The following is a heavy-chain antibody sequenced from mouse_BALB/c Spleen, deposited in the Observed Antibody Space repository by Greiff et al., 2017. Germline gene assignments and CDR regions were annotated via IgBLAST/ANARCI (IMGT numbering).Heavy chain of an antibody. D-gene: IGHD4-1*01. CDR2: IWAGGST. J-gene: IGHJ4*01. CDR1: GFSLTSYG. Sequence: VQGVESGPGLVAPSQSLSITCTVSGFSLTSYGVHWVRQPPGKGLEWLGVIWAGGSTNYNSALMSRLSISKDNSKSQVFLKMNSLQTDDTAMYYCASLNWALYAMDYWGQGTSVTVSS. CDR3: ASLNWALYAMDY. V-gene: IGHV2-9*02.